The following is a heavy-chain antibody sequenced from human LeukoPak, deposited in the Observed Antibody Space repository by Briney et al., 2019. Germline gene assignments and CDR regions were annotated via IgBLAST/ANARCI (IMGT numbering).Heavy chain of an antibody. J-gene: IGHJ6*03. Sequence: GGSLRLSCAASGFAFSSYSMNWVRQAPGKGLEWVSYISSSSSTIYYADSVKGRFTISRDNAKNSLYLQMNSLRAEDTAVYYCARVLRYFDWLEGYYMDVWGKGTTVTVSS. CDR1: GFAFSSYS. V-gene: IGHV3-48*01. CDR3: ARVLRYFDWLEGYYMDV. D-gene: IGHD3-9*01. CDR2: ISSSSSTI.